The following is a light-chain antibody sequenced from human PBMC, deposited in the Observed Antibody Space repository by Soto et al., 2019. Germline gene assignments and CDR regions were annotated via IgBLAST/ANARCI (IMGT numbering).Light chain of an antibody. Sequence: QSALTQPASVSGSPGQSSTISCTGTSSDVDGYNYVSWYQQHPGKAPKLMIYEVRNRPSGVSNRFSGSKSGNTASLTISGLQGEDEADYYCSSYTSSSTLWVFGGGTKVTVL. CDR2: EVR. V-gene: IGLV2-14*01. CDR1: SSDVDGYNY. CDR3: SSYTSSSTLWV. J-gene: IGLJ3*02.